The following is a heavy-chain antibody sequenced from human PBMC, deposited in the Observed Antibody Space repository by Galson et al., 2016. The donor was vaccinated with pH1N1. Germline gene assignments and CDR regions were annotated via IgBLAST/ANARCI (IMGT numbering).Heavy chain of an antibody. Sequence: CAISGDSVSSNSAAWNWIRQSPSRGLEWLGRTCYRSKWYNDYGVSVKSRITINPDTSKNQFSLKLSSVTAADTAVYYCARANYGDYVGWFEPWGQGTLVTVSS. CDR3: ARANYGDYVGWFEP. D-gene: IGHD4-17*01. J-gene: IGHJ5*02. CDR1: GDSVSSNSAA. V-gene: IGHV6-1*01. CDR2: TCYRSKWYN.